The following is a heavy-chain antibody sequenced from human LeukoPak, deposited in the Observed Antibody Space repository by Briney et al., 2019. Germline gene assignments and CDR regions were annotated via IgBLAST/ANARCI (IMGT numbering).Heavy chain of an antibody. CDR2: INHNGST. CDR1: GGSFSGYY. V-gene: IGHV4-34*01. J-gene: IGHJ4*02. D-gene: IGHD3-9*01. CDR3: ARGTAAVLRYFDWLLPYFDY. Sequence: ETLSLTCAVYGGSFSGYYWSWIRQPPGKGLEWIGEINHNGSTNYNPSLKSRVTISVDTSKNQFSLKLSSVTAADTAVYYCARGTAAVLRYFDWLLPYFDYWGQGTLVTVSS.